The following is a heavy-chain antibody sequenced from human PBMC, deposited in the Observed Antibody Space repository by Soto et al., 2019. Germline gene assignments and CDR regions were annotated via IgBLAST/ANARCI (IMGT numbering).Heavy chain of an antibody. D-gene: IGHD3-3*01. CDR2: IYSSGST. J-gene: IGHJ5*02. V-gene: IGHV4-4*07. CDR1: GGAISGYY. CDR3: ARGQRFSEWFDP. Sequence: ASETLSLTCTVTGGAISGYYWTWIRQSDGEGLEWIGRIYSSGSTNYNPPLKSRVTISLDTSMNYFSFRLSSVTAADTAVYCCARGQRFSEWFDPWGQGTLVTVSS.